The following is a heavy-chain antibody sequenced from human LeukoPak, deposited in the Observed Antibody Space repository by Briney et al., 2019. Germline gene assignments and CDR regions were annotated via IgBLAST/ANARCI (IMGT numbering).Heavy chain of an antibody. V-gene: IGHV1-18*01. CDR2: IRAYNGNT. J-gene: IGHJ4*02. D-gene: IGHD3-22*01. CDR3: ARDFSSYYYDSSGYYPCGY. Sequence: ASVKASCKASGYTFTSYGISWVPQAPGQGVGWMGWIRAYNGNTNYAQKLQGRVTMTTDTSTSTAYMELRSLRSDDTAVYYCARDFSSYYYDSSGYYPCGYWGQGTLVTVSS. CDR1: GYTFTSYG.